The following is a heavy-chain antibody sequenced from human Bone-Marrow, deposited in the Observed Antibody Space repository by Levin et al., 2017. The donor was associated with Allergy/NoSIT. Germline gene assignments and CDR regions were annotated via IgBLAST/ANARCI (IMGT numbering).Heavy chain of an antibody. D-gene: IGHD3-16*02. CDR1: GGSFSGYY. CDR3: ARGDYVWGSYRRKDNWFDP. CDR2: INHSGST. Sequence: ESLKISCAVYGGSFSGYYWSWIRQPPGKGLEWIGEINHSGSTNYNPSLKSRVTISVDTSKNQFSLKLSSVTAADTAVYYCARGDYVWGSYRRKDNWFDPWGQGTLVTVSS. J-gene: IGHJ5*02. V-gene: IGHV4-34*01.